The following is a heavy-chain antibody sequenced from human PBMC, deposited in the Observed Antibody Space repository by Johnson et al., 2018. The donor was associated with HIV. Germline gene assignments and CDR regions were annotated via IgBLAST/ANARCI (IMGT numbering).Heavy chain of an antibody. Sequence: AASGFSFDDYGMSWVRQAAGKGLEWVANIKQDGTESYYVDSVKGRFTISRDNAKNSLYLQMNSLRVEDTAVYYCARVPEGDDDAFDIWGQGTMVTVSS. CDR1: GFSFDDYG. D-gene: IGHD2-21*01. CDR3: ARVPEGDDDAFDI. V-gene: IGHV3-7*01. J-gene: IGHJ3*02. CDR2: IKQDGTES.